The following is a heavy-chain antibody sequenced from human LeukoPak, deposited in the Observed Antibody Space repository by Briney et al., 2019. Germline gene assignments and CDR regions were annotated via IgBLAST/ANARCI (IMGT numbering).Heavy chain of an antibody. D-gene: IGHD3-10*01. V-gene: IGHV3-23*01. Sequence: GGSLRLSCAASGFTFSSYAMSWVRQAPGKGLEWVSAISGSDGSTYYADSVKGRFTISRDNSKNTLYLQMNSLRAEDTAVYYCAKDLKPYVLLWFGESWGQGTLVTVSS. CDR2: ISGSDGST. CDR1: GFTFSSYA. CDR3: AKDLKPYVLLWFGES. J-gene: IGHJ5*02.